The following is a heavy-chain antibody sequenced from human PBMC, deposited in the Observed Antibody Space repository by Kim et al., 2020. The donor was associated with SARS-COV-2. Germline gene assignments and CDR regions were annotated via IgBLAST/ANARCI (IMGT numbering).Heavy chain of an antibody. CDR3: ARTVVVHPMYYYGMDV. V-gene: IGHV3-33*08. Sequence: GGSLRLSCAASGFTFSSYGMHWVRQAPGKGLEWVAVIWYDGSNKYYADSVKGRFTISRDNSKNTLYLQMNSLRAEDTAVYYCARTVVVHPMYYYGMDVWGQGTTVTVSS. CDR2: IWYDGSNK. D-gene: IGHD2-2*01. CDR1: GFTFSSYG. J-gene: IGHJ6*02.